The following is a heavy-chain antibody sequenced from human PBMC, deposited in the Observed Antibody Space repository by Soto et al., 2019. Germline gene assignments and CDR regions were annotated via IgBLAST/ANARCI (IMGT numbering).Heavy chain of an antibody. CDR2: IIPIFGTA. Sequence: QVQRVQSGAEVKKPGSSVKVSCKASGGTFSSYAISWVRQAPGQGLEWMGGIIPIFGTANYAQKCQGRVTITADESTSTAYMELSSLRSEDTAVYYCARVVTVVKSFHYWYFDLWGRGTLVTVSS. V-gene: IGHV1-69*12. D-gene: IGHD2-15*01. J-gene: IGHJ2*01. CDR1: GGTFSSYA. CDR3: ARVVTVVKSFHYWYFDL.